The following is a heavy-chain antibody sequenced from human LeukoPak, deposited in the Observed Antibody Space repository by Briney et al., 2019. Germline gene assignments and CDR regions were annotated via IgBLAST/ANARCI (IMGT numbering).Heavy chain of an antibody. J-gene: IGHJ5*02. V-gene: IGHV1-8*03. Sequence: ASVKVSCKASGYTFTSYDINWVRQATGQGLEWMGWMNPNSGNTGYAQKLQGRVTITRNTSISTAYMELSSLRSEDTAVYYCARGQPNWFDPWGQGTLVTVSS. D-gene: IGHD1-1*01. CDR2: MNPNSGNT. CDR3: ARGQPNWFDP. CDR1: GYTFTSYD.